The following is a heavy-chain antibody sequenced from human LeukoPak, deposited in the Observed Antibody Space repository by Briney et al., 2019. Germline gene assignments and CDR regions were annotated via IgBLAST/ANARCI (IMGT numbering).Heavy chain of an antibody. D-gene: IGHD2-2*02. Sequence: PGGSLRLSCAASGFTFSSYSMKWVRQAPGKGLEWVSSISSSSSYIYYADSVKGRFTISRDNAKNSLYLQMNSLRAEDTAVYYCARDWWGAPRGIVVVPAAIRTGLDVWGKGTTVTVSS. J-gene: IGHJ6*04. CDR3: ARDWWGAPRGIVVVPAAIRTGLDV. V-gene: IGHV3-21*01. CDR2: ISSSSSYI. CDR1: GFTFSSYS.